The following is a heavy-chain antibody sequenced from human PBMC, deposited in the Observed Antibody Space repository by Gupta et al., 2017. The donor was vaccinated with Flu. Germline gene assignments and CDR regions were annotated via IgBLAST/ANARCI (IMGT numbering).Heavy chain of an antibody. J-gene: IGHJ4*02. CDR3: ARGLSNSSAWPIDY. Sequence: QVQLQQWGAGLLKPSETLSLTCGVYGGSFNDYYWSWIRLPPGKGLEWIGEINHSGNTNYNPSLKSRVSISIDTSKKQFSLNLNSVTAADTAVYYCARGLSNSSAWPIDYWGQGTLVTVSS. D-gene: IGHD6-19*01. CDR2: INHSGNT. CDR1: GGSFNDYY. V-gene: IGHV4-34*01.